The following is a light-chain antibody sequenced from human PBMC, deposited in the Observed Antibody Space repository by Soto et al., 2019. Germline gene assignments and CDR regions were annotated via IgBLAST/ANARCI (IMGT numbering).Light chain of an antibody. V-gene: IGLV2-14*01. CDR1: SSDIGVYNY. Sequence: QSALTQPASVSGSPGQSITISCTGTSSDIGVYNYVSWYQQLPDKAPKLMVYEVTHRPSGVSDRFSGSKSGNTVSLTISGLQAEDEADYYCSSYTSTNTLVFGGGTKLIVL. J-gene: IGLJ2*01. CDR2: EVT. CDR3: SSYTSTNTLV.